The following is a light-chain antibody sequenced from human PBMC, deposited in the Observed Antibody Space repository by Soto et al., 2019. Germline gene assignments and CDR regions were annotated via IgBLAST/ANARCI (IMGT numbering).Light chain of an antibody. J-gene: IGKJ5*01. CDR1: QDVSDY. Sequence: DIPLTQSPSFLSASVGDRVTITCRASQDVSDYLAWYQHAPGKAPNLLIYAAYTLQSGVPSRFSGSGSGTEFSLTITSLQPEDFATYYCQYLNGAPTITFGQGTRLAI. V-gene: IGKV1-9*01. CDR3: QYLNGAPTIT. CDR2: AAY.